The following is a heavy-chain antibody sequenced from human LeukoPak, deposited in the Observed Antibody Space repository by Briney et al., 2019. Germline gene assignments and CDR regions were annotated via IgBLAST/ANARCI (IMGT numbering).Heavy chain of an antibody. CDR1: GFTFSSYS. CDR2: IYTSGST. Sequence: GGSLRLSCAASGFTFSSYSMNWVRQAPGKGLEWVSVIYTSGSTNYADSVKGRFAISRDNSKNTLYLQMNSLRAEDTAVYYCAKRGYCRGGTCFSHDAFDIWGQGTMVTVSS. V-gene: IGHV3-66*04. J-gene: IGHJ3*02. CDR3: AKRGYCRGGTCFSHDAFDI. D-gene: IGHD2-15*01.